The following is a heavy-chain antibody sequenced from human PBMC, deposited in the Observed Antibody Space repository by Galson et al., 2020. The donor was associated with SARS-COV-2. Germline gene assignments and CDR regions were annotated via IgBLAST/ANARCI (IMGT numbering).Heavy chain of an antibody. CDR3: ARVRPYSFYFDY. Sequence: GGSLRLSCAASGFTVSTYYMSWVRQAPGKGLEWVSFIYSGGDTYYADSVKGRFTISRDNSENTLYLQMNSLRAEDTAVYYCARVRPYSFYFDYWGQGTLVTVSS. J-gene: IGHJ4*02. V-gene: IGHV3-66*02. CDR1: GFTVSTYY. CDR2: IYSGGDT. D-gene: IGHD5-18*01.